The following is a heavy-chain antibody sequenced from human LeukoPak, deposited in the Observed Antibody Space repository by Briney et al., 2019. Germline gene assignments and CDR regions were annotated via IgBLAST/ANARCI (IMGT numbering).Heavy chain of an antibody. CDR3: ASEYDSVSGAFDI. CDR2: IYTSGST. J-gene: IGHJ3*02. Sequence: SETLSLTCTVSGGSISSYYWSWIRQPPGKGLEWIGYIYTSGSTNYNPSLKSRVTISVDTSKNQFSLKLSSVTAANTAVYYCASEYDSVSGAFDIWGQGTMVTVSS. CDR1: GGSISSYY. V-gene: IGHV4-4*09. D-gene: IGHD3-22*01.